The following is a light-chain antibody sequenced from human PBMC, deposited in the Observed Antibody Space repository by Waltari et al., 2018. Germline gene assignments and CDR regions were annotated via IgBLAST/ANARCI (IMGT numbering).Light chain of an antibody. CDR1: SSDVGGYHY. J-gene: IGLJ3*02. Sequence: QSALTQPPSASGSPGQSVTISCTGTSSDVGGYHYVYWYKQHPGKAPQLMIYEVSKRPSGVPVRFSRSKSGNAASLTVSGLQAEDEADYYCSSYAGNDNFEVFGGGTKLTVL. CDR3: SSYAGNDNFEV. CDR2: EVS. V-gene: IGLV2-8*01.